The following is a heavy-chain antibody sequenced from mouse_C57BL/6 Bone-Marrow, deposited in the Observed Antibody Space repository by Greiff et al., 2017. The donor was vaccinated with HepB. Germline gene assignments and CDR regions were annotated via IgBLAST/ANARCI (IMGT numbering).Heavy chain of an antibody. J-gene: IGHJ3*01. CDR1: GYTFTDYE. V-gene: IGHV1-15*01. CDR2: IDPETGGT. Sequence: QVQLKESGAELVRPGASVTLSCKASGYTFTDYEMHWVKQTPVHGLEWIGAIDPETGGTAYNQKFKGKAILTADKSSSTAYMELRSLTSEDSAVYYCTRSDDGYYRYWFAYWGQVTLVTVSA. D-gene: IGHD2-3*01. CDR3: TRSDDGYYRYWFAY.